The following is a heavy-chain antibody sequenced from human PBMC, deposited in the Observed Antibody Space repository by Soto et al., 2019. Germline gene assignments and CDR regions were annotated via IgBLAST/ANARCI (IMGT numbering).Heavy chain of an antibody. J-gene: IGHJ5*02. Sequence: SETLSLTCTVSGASIRSTDYYWSWIRQAPGKGLEWIGYVYYTGSTYYNPSLMSRLTISVDTSKNQFSLKLTSVTAAETAVYYCVRTDREGAVAPHWFDRWGQGTQVTVSS. V-gene: IGHV4-30-4*01. CDR2: VYYTGST. CDR1: GASIRSTDYY. CDR3: VRTDREGAVAPHWFDR. D-gene: IGHD2-21*02.